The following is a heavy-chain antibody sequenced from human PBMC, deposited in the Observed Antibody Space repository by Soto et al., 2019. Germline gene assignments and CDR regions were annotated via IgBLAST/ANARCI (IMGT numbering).Heavy chain of an antibody. CDR1: GGSISSGGYY. V-gene: IGHV4-31*03. J-gene: IGHJ6*03. CDR3: AREVHYYYYMDV. CDR2: IYYSGST. Sequence: SETLSLTCTVSGGSISSGGYYWSWIRQHPGKGLEWIGYIYYSGSTYYNPSLKSRVTISVDTSRNQFSLKLSSVTAADTAVYYCAREVHYYYYMDVGGKGTTVTVAS. D-gene: IGHD3-10*01.